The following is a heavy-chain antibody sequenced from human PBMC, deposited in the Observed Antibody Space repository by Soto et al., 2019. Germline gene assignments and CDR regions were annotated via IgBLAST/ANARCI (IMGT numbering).Heavy chain of an antibody. J-gene: IGHJ4*02. CDR2: MNPNTGNS. D-gene: IGHD1-1*01. V-gene: IGHV1-8*01. CDR1: GYTFTSYD. CDR3: ARGGTTSLDY. Sequence: ASVKVSCKASGYTFTSYDIYWVRQATGQGLEWMGWMNPNTGNSGYAQKFQGRVTMTRDTSISTAYLELSRLRSDDTAVYYCARGGTTSLDYWGQGTQVTVSS.